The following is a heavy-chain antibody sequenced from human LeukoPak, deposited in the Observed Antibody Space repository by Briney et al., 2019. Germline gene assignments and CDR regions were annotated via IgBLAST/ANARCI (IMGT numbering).Heavy chain of an antibody. CDR2: IYYSGST. Sequence: SETLSLTCTVSGGSISSYYWSWLRQPPVKGLEGSGYIYYSGSTNYNPPLKSRVTISVDTSKNPFSLTLSSVTAADTAVYYCARVSRDESSGYYFDCWGQGTLVTVSS. D-gene: IGHD3-22*01. CDR3: ARVSRDESSGYYFDC. V-gene: IGHV4-59*08. CDR1: GGSISSYY. J-gene: IGHJ4*02.